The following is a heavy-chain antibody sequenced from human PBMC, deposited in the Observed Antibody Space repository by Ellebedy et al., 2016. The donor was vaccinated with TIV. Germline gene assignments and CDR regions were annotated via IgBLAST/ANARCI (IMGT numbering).Heavy chain of an antibody. Sequence: ASVKVSCKASGYAFGSYGISWVRQAPGQGLEWMGWISAYTGNTEFPQKFRGRVALTTDSSTSTAHMELRSLRSDDTAVYYCVRDMVQGMVARYLWFDYWGQGTLVTVSS. J-gene: IGHJ4*02. CDR1: GYAFGSYG. CDR3: VRDMVQGMVARYLWFDY. V-gene: IGHV1-18*01. D-gene: IGHD2-8*01. CDR2: ISAYTGNT.